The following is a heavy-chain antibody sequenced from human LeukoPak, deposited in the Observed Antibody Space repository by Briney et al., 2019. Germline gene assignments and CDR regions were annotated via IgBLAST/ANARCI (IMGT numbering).Heavy chain of an antibody. CDR1: GDSVSSNSAA. CDR2: TYYRSKWYN. D-gene: IGHD1-14*01. Sequence: SQTLSLTCAISGDSVSSNSAAWNWIRQSPSRGLEWLGRTYYRSKWYNDYAVSVKSRITINPDTSKNQFSLQLSSVTAADTAVYYCARDYSRNHNAFDIWGQGTMVTVSS. CDR3: ARDYSRNHNAFDI. J-gene: IGHJ3*02. V-gene: IGHV6-1*01.